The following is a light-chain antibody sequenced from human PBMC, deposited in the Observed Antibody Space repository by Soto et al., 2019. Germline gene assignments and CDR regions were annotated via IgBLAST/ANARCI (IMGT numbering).Light chain of an antibody. V-gene: IGKV3-15*01. Sequence: IIMTQSPATLSVSPGERVTLSCRASQSISGNLAWYQHKPGQAPRLLISGASARATGFPARFSGSGSGTEFTLTISSLQSEDFAVYYCQQYNNWPGTFGPGTKVDI. CDR1: QSISGN. CDR3: QQYNNWPGT. CDR2: GAS. J-gene: IGKJ1*01.